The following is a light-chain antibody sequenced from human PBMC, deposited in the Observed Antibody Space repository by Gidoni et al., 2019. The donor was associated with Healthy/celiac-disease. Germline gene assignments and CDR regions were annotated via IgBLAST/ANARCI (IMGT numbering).Light chain of an antibody. J-gene: IGLJ2*01. V-gene: IGLV2-14*03. CDR1: SSDVGGYNY. Sequence: ALTQPASVSGSPAQSITISCTGTSSDVGGYNYVSWYQQHPGKAPKLMIYDVSNRPSGVSNRFSGSKSGNTASLTISGLQAEDEADYYCSSYTSSSTVFGGGTKLTVL. CDR2: DVS. CDR3: SSYTSSSTV.